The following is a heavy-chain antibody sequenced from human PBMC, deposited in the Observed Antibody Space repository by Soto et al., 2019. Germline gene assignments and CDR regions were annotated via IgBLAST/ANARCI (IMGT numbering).Heavy chain of an antibody. CDR2: IYYSGST. J-gene: IGHJ4*02. CDR1: GGSISSYY. CDR3: ARGYCTNGVCRALPYFDY. V-gene: IGHV4-59*01. D-gene: IGHD2-8*01. Sequence: SETLSLTCTVSGGSISSYYWSWIRQPPGKGLEWIGYIYYSGSTNYNPSLKSRVTISVETSKNQFSLKLSSVTAADTAVYYCARGYCTNGVCRALPYFDYWGQGTLVTVSS.